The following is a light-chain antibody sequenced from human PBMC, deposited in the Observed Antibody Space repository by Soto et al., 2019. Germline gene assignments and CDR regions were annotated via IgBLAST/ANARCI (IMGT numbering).Light chain of an antibody. V-gene: IGKV1-9*01. J-gene: IGKJ3*01. CDR2: GAS. CDR3: QQLNSYPSIT. Sequence: IPLTQSPSSLSASVGDRVTITCRASQGVRSYLAWYQQKPGQAPKLLIYGASTLQSGVPSRFSGSVSGTDSTLTISNLQPEDFATYYCQQLNSYPSITGGPGTTVDVK. CDR1: QGVRSY.